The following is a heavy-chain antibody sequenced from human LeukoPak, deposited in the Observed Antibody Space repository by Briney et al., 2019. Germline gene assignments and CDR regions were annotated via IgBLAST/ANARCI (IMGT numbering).Heavy chain of an antibody. J-gene: IGHJ4*02. CDR2: ISNNNAI. CDR1: GFTFSSYS. CDR3: ARENTRGGDLQY. Sequence: SGGSLRLSCAASGFTFSSYSMNWVRQSPGKGLEWVSSISNNNAIFYADSVKGRFTISRDNAWNSLSLQMFRLRVEDTAVYYCARENTRGGDLQYWGQGVRVTVSS. D-gene: IGHD2-21*02. V-gene: IGHV3-69-1*01.